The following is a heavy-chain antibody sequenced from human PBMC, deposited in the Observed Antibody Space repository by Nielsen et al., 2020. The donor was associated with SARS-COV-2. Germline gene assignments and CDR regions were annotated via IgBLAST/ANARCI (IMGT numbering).Heavy chain of an antibody. CDR3: ARVGLNNWFDP. V-gene: IGHV3-11*06. J-gene: IGHJ5*02. CDR2: ISSSSSYI. CDR1: GFTFSDYY. D-gene: IGHD3-16*01. Sequence: GESLKISCAASGFTFSDYYMSWIRQAPGKGLEWVSSISSSSSYIYYADSLKGRFTISRDNARNSLYLQVNSLRAEDTAVYYCARVGLNNWFDPWGQGTLVTVSS.